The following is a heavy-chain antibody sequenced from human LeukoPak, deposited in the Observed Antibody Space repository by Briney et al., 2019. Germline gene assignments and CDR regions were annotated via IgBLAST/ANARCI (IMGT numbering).Heavy chain of an antibody. Sequence: ASVKVSCKASGYTFTSYGISWVRQAPGQGLEWMGWINTNTGNPTYAQGFTGRFVFSLDTSVSTAYLQISSLKAEDTAVYYCARDATMTTVSLGYWGQGTLVTVSS. V-gene: IGHV7-4-1*02. CDR2: INTNTGNP. D-gene: IGHD4-17*01. CDR1: GYTFTSYG. J-gene: IGHJ4*02. CDR3: ARDATMTTVSLGY.